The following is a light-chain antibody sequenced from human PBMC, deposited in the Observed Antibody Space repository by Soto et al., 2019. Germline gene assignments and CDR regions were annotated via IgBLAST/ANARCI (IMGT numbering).Light chain of an antibody. CDR3: QQYNNWPLWT. J-gene: IGKJ1*01. CDR2: GAS. V-gene: IGKV3-15*01. Sequence: EIGMTQSPATLSASPGERATLSCRASQSVSSNLAWYQQRPGQAPRLLIYGASTRATGIPVRFSGSGSGTEFTLTISSLQSEDFAVYYCQQYNNWPLWTFGQGTKVEIK. CDR1: QSVSSN.